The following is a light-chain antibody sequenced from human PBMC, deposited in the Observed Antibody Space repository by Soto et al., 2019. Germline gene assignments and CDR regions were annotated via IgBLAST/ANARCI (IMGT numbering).Light chain of an antibody. V-gene: IGKV3-15*01. CDR1: QSVSSN. J-gene: IGKJ1*01. Sequence: EIVMTESRATLSVSQGERATLSCRASQSVSSNLAWYHQKPCQAPRLLIYSASTRATGIPARFSGSGSGTEFTLTISSLQSEDFAVYYCQQYNNWPPTFGQRTMVDVK. CDR3: QQYNNWPPT. CDR2: SAS.